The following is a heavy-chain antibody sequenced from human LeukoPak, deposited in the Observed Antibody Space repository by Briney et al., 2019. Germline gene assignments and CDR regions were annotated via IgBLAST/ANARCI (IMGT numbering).Heavy chain of an antibody. Sequence: KPGGSLRLSCAASGFTFSDYYMSWIRQAPGKGLEWVSYISSSGNTIYYADSVKGRFTISRDNSKNSVFLQMNSPRAEDTAVYYCARRKYSSSWQIFDYWGQGTLVTASS. CDR1: GFTFSDYY. D-gene: IGHD6-13*01. CDR2: ISSSGNTI. V-gene: IGHV3-11*01. CDR3: ARRKYSSSWQIFDY. J-gene: IGHJ4*02.